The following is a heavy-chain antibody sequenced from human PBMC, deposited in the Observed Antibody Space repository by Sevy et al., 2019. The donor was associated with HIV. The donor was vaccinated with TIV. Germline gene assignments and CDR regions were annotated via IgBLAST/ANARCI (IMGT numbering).Heavy chain of an antibody. CDR3: VGPKLTYTNGWHYFDY. CDR1: GSSISSSGYY. CDR2: INYSGIT. V-gene: IGHV4-39*01. Sequence: SETLSLTCTVSGSSISSSGYYWGWIRQPPGKGLEWIASINYSGITFYNPSLKSRVTISADTSKNQFSLRLSSVTAADSSIYFYVGPKLTYTNGWHYFDYWGQGTVVTVSS. D-gene: IGHD6-25*01. J-gene: IGHJ4*02.